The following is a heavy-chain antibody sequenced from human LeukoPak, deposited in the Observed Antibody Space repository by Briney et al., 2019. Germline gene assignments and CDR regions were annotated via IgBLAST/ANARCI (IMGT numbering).Heavy chain of an antibody. CDR3: ARGSTTIDAFDI. Sequence: GSSVKVSCKASGGTFTSYDINWVRQATGQGLEWMGWMNPNSGNTGYAQKFQGRVTITRNTSISTAYMELSSLRSEDTAVYYCARGSTTIDAFDIWGQGTMVTVSS. J-gene: IGHJ3*02. CDR1: GGTFTSYD. V-gene: IGHV1-8*03. CDR2: MNPNSGNT. D-gene: IGHD4-17*01.